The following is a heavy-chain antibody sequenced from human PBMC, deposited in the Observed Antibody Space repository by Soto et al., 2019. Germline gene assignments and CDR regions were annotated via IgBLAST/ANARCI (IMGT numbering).Heavy chain of an antibody. J-gene: IGHJ3*02. V-gene: IGHV4-31*03. CDR2: IYYSGST. D-gene: IGHD2-2*01. CDR1: GGSISSGGYY. CDR3: ARVWGDIVVVPAAPSALDI. Sequence: PSETLSLTCTVSGGSISSGGYYWSWIRQHPGKGLEWIGYIYYSGSTYYNPSLKSRVTISVDTSKNQFSLKLSSVTAADTAVYYCARVWGDIVVVPAAPSALDIWGQGTMVTVSS.